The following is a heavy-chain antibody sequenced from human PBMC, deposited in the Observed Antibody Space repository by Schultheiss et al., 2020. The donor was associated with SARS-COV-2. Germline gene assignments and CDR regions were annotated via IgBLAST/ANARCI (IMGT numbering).Heavy chain of an antibody. Sequence: SVKVSCKASGATFSSYAISWVRQAPGQGLEWMGGIIPIFGTANYARKFQGRVTITADESTSTAYMELSSLRSEDTAVYYCARPHRQGKDNRYWFDPWGQGTLVTISS. CDR1: GATFSSYA. CDR2: IIPIFGTA. V-gene: IGHV1-69*13. CDR3: ARPHRQGKDNRYWFDP. D-gene: IGHD3-16*02. J-gene: IGHJ5*02.